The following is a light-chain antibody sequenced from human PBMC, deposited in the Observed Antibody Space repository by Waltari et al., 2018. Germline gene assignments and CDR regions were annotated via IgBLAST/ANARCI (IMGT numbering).Light chain of an antibody. J-gene: IGKJ5*01. V-gene: IGKV3-20*01. CDR3: QQYGDSPIT. CDR1: QIVGSTY. Sequence: EIVLTQFPGTLSLSPGDRATLSSWAGQIVGSTYFAWSPQKPGQAPRLLIVGASSRATGIPDRFSGSGSGTDFTLTISRLEPEDFAVYYCQQYGDSPITFGQGTRLEIK. CDR2: GAS.